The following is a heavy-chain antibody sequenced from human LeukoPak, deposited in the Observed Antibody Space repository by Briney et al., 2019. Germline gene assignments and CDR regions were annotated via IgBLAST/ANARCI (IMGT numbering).Heavy chain of an antibody. CDR2: IYTSGST. D-gene: IGHD1-26*01. CDR1: GGSISSYY. Sequence: SETLSLTCTVSGGSISSYYWNWIRQPAGKGLEWIGRIYTSGSTNYNPSLKSRVTMSVDTSKNQFSLRLTSVTAADTAAYYCARHQWVPAFDIWDQGTMVTVSS. CDR3: ARHQWVPAFDI. V-gene: IGHV4-4*07. J-gene: IGHJ3*02.